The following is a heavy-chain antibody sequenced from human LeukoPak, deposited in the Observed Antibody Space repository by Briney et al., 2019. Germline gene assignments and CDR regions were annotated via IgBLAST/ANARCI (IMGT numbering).Heavy chain of an antibody. CDR3: ARAALTYYYDSSGYQLLYYFDY. V-gene: IGHV4-61*08. CDR2: IYYSGST. Sequence: SETLSLTCTVSGGSISSGGYYWSWIRQHPGKGLEWIGYIYYSGSTNYNSSLKSRVTMSVDTSKNQFSLKLSSVTDADTAVYYCARAALTYYYDSSGYQLLYYFDYWGQGTLVTVSS. D-gene: IGHD3-22*01. CDR1: GGSISSGGYY. J-gene: IGHJ4*02.